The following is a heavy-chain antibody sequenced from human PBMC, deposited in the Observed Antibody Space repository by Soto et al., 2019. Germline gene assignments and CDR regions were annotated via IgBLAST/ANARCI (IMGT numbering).Heavy chain of an antibody. Sequence: GGSLRLSCAASGFTFSSYSMNWVRQAPGKGLEWVSSISSSSSYIYYADSVKGRFTISRDNAKNSLYLQMNSLRAEDTAVYYCARDHGSGSYSTEGADYWGQGTLVTVSS. CDR2: ISSSSSYI. CDR1: GFTFSSYS. D-gene: IGHD3-10*01. CDR3: ARDHGSGSYSTEGADY. V-gene: IGHV3-21*01. J-gene: IGHJ4*02.